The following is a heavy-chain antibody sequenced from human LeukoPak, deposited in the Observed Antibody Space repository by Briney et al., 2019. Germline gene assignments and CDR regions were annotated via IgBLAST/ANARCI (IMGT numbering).Heavy chain of an antibody. J-gene: IGHJ5*02. CDR1: GYTLTELS. CDR3: ATVSLGHCSGGSCYAWFDP. D-gene: IGHD2-15*01. V-gene: IGHV1-24*01. CDR2: FDPEDGET. Sequence: ASVKVSCKVSGYTLTELSMHWVRQAPGKGLEWMGGFDPEDGETIYAQKFQGRVTMTEDTSTDTAYMELSSLRSEDTAVYYCATVSLGHCSGGSCYAWFDPWGQGTLDTVSS.